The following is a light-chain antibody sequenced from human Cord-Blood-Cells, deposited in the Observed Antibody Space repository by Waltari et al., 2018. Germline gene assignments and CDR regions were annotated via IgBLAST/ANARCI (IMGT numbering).Light chain of an antibody. V-gene: IGLV2-14*01. Sequence: QSALTQPASVPGSPGQSITISCTGTSSDGGGYNYVPWYQQHPGKAPKLMIYEVSKRPSGVSNRFSGSKSGNTASLTISGLQAEDEADYYCSSYTSSSTLVFGGGTKLTVL. CDR2: EVS. CDR1: SSDGGGYNY. CDR3: SSYTSSSTLV. J-gene: IGLJ2*01.